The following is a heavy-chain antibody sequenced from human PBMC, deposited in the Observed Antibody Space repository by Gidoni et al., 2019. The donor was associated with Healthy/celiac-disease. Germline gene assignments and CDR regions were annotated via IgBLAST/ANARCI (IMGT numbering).Heavy chain of an antibody. CDR3: ARDRPGYYDILTGNVGFFDY. Sequence: QVQLQESGPGLVQPSQTLSLTCTVSGGSISSGDYYWRWIRQPPGKGLEWIGYIYYSGSTYYNPSLKSRVTISVDTSKNQFSLKLSSVTAADTAVYYCARDRPGYYDILTGNVGFFDYWGQGTLVTVSS. V-gene: IGHV4-30-4*01. CDR2: IYYSGST. CDR1: GGSISSGDYY. J-gene: IGHJ4*02. D-gene: IGHD3-9*01.